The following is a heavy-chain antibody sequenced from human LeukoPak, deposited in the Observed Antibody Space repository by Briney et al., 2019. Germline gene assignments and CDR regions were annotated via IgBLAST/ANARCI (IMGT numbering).Heavy chain of an antibody. V-gene: IGHV3-30-3*01. CDR2: ISYDGSNK. J-gene: IGHJ4*02. D-gene: IGHD6-6*01. CDR1: GFTFSSYA. Sequence: GGSLSLSCAASGFTFSSYAMHWVRQAPGKGLEWVAVISYDGSNKYYADSVKGRFTISRDNSKNTLYLQMNSLRAEDTAVYYCVDVAARGYWGQGTLVTVSS. CDR3: VDVAARGY.